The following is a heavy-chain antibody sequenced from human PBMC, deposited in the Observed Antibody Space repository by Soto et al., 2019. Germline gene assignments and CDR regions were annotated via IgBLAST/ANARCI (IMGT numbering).Heavy chain of an antibody. J-gene: IGHJ4*02. Sequence: QVQLVQSGAEVKKPGSSVRVSCKASGDTFSRYAISWVRQAPGQGLEWMGGIIPLFGTANYAQRFQGRVRITADESTTTVYMELRGLRSEDTAVYYCAIGVHFDTGGYYYFYWGQGTLVTVSS. CDR2: IIPLFGTA. CDR3: AIGVHFDTGGYYYFY. V-gene: IGHV1-69*01. CDR1: GDTFSRYA. D-gene: IGHD3-22*01.